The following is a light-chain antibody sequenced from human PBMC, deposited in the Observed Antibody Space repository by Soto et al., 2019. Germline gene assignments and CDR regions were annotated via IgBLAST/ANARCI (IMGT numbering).Light chain of an antibody. CDR1: SSNIGSNY. Sequence: QSVLTQPPSLSAAPGQKVTISCPGSSSNIGSNYVSWYQQLPGTAPKLLIYDNNKRPSGIPDRFSGSKSGTSATLGITGLQTGDEADYYCGTWDSSLSAWVFGGGTKLTVL. J-gene: IGLJ3*02. V-gene: IGLV1-51*01. CDR2: DNN. CDR3: GTWDSSLSAWV.